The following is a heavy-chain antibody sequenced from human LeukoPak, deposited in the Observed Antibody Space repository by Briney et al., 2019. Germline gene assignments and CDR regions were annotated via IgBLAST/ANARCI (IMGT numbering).Heavy chain of an antibody. CDR3: AKEPREYCSSTSCPHWIDP. V-gene: IGHV3-23*01. J-gene: IGHJ5*02. CDR1: GFTFSSYA. CDR2: ISASGGTT. Sequence: PGGSLRLSCAASGFTFSSYAMSGVRQAPAKGLEWVSAISASGGTTYYADSVKGRFTISRDNSKNTLYLQLSGLRAEDTAVYYCAKEPREYCSSTSCPHWIDPWGQGTLVTVSS. D-gene: IGHD2-2*01.